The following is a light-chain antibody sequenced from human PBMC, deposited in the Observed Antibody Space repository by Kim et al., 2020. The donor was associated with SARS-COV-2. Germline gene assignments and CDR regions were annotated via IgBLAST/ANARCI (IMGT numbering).Light chain of an antibody. J-gene: IGLJ2*01. V-gene: IGLV2-14*03. Sequence: HSALTQPASVSGSPGQSITISCTGTSSDVGGYNYVSWYQQHPGKAPKLMIYDVSNRPSRVSNRFSGSKSGNTASLTISGLQAEDEADYYCNSYTSSSTVVFGGGTQLTVL. CDR3: NSYTSSSTVV. CDR1: SSDVGGYNY. CDR2: DVS.